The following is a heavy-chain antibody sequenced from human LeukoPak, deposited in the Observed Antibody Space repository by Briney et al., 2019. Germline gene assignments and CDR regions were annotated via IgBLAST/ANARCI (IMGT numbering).Heavy chain of an antibody. Sequence: GGSLRLSCAASGFTFSSYAMSWVRQAPGKGLEWVSAISGSGGSTYYADSVKGRFTISRDNSKNTLYLQMNSLRAEDTAVYYCAKGDRYCSGGSCYSRYFDYWGQGTLVTVSS. CDR1: GFTFSSYA. V-gene: IGHV3-23*01. D-gene: IGHD2-15*01. CDR2: ISGSGGST. J-gene: IGHJ4*02. CDR3: AKGDRYCSGGSCYSRYFDY.